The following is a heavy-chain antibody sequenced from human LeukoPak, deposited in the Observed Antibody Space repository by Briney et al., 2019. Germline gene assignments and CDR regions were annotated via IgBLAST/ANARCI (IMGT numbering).Heavy chain of an antibody. J-gene: IGHJ6*03. Sequence: GGSLRLSCAASGFTFSSYWMSWVRQAPGKGLEWVANIKQDGSEKYYVDSVKGRFTISRDNAKNSLYLQMNSLRAEDTAVYYCARDCAYRSGIWYYYYMDVWGKGTTVTASS. CDR2: IKQDGSEK. CDR1: GFTFSSYW. D-gene: IGHD3-10*01. V-gene: IGHV3-7*01. CDR3: ARDCAYRSGIWYYYYMDV.